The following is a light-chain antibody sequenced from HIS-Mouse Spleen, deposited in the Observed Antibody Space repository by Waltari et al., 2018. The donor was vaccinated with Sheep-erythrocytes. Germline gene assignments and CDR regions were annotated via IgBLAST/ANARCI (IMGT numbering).Light chain of an antibody. Sequence: NFMLTQPHSVSESPGKTVTISCTRSSGSIASNYVQWYQQRPGSAPTTVIYEDNQRPPGVPDRFSGSIDSSSNSASLNISGLKTEDEADYYCQSYDSSNHGVFGGGTKLTVL. J-gene: IGLJ3*02. CDR3: QSYDSSNHGV. CDR1: SGSIASNY. V-gene: IGLV6-57*04. CDR2: EDN.